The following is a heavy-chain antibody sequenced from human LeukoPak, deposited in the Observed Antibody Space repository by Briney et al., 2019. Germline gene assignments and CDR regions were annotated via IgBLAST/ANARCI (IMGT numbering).Heavy chain of an antibody. V-gene: IGHV1-2*02. CDR2: INPNSGGT. CDR3: ARDSGYGGNSIDY. CDR1: GYTFTGYY. D-gene: IGHD4-23*01. J-gene: IGHJ4*02. Sequence: GASVKVSCKASGYTFTGYYMHWVRQAPGQGLEWMGWINPNSGGTNYAQKFQGRVTITRDTSISAAYMELSRLRSDDTAVYYCARDSGYGGNSIDYWGQGTLVTVSS.